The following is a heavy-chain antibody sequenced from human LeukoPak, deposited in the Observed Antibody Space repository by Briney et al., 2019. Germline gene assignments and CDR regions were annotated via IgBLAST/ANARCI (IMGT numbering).Heavy chain of an antibody. CDR2: ISSDGSST. V-gene: IGHV3-74*01. CDR3: AKDSRTYDYVWGSTDY. D-gene: IGHD3-16*01. Sequence: PGGSLRLSCAASGSTFSSYWMHWVRQAPGKGLVWVSHISSDGSSTIYADSVKGRFTISRDNSKNTLYLQMNSLRAEDTAVYYCAKDSRTYDYVWGSTDYWGQGTLVTVSS. J-gene: IGHJ4*02. CDR1: GSTFSSYW.